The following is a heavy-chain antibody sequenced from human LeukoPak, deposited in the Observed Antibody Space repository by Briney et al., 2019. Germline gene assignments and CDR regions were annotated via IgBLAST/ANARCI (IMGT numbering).Heavy chain of an antibody. CDR3: AREGGGLGYFDS. J-gene: IGHJ4*02. Sequence: ASVTVSCTATGYTFTRHYIHWVRQAPGQGLEWMGIINPSDGSTNYAQKFQGRVAMTTGTSTNTVYMELSSLRSEDTAVYYCAREGGGLGYFDSWGQGTLVTVSS. D-gene: IGHD3-16*01. CDR2: INPSDGST. CDR1: GYTFTRHY. V-gene: IGHV1-46*01.